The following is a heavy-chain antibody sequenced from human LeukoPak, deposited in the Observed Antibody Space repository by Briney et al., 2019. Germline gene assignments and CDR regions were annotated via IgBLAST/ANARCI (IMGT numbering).Heavy chain of an antibody. CDR3: ARRYCSSTSCPIDY. CDR1: GGSVTSDY. V-gene: IGHV4-59*08. CDR2: MYYSGST. Sequence: SETLSLTCTVSGGSVTSDYWSWIRQPPGKGLEWIGYMYYSGSTNHNPSLKSRVTISGDTSKNQFSLKLSSVTAADTAVYYCARRYCSSTSCPIDYWGQGTLVTVSS. J-gene: IGHJ4*02. D-gene: IGHD2-2*01.